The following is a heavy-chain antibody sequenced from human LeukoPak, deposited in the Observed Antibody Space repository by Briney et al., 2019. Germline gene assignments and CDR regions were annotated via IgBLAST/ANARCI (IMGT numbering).Heavy chain of an antibody. CDR2: IYYSGRT. J-gene: IGHJ4*02. D-gene: IGHD6-13*01. CDR3: ARDRVAAAAGFDY. V-gene: IGHV4-39*07. CDR1: GVSISRRSFY. Sequence: TSETLSLTCPVSGVSISRRSFYWGWIRQPPGKGLEWLGSIYYSGRTNYNPSLKSRVTMSVDTSKNQFSLKLSSVTAADTAVYYCARDRVAAAAGFDYWGQGTLVTVSS.